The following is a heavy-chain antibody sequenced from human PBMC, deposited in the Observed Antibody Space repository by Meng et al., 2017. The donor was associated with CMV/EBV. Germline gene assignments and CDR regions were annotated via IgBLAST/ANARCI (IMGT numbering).Heavy chain of an antibody. CDR2: IKGDGTYR. D-gene: IGHD5-18*01. CDR3: VRDDDRYGLDY. V-gene: IGHV3-74*01. Sequence: GESLKISCAASGFTFKRHWMHWVRQAPGKGPVCVARIKGDGTYRDYAGFVKGRFTISRDNAKDMVYLQMTSLRDDDSGVYHCVRDDDRYGLDYWGRGSLVTVSS. CDR1: GFTFKRHW. J-gene: IGHJ4*02.